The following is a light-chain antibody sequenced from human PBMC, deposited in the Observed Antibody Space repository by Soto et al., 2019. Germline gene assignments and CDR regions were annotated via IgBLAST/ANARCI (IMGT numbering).Light chain of an antibody. CDR3: QQPNIYPHT. Sequence: EVVMRKSPVTLSVSTGEGATLSCRASQGIGDTLAWYQHKPGQTPRPLIYDTSTRATGVPSRFSGSGSGTEFTLTINSLQPEDVATYCCQQPNIYPHTFDPGTKVD. J-gene: IGKJ3*01. V-gene: IGKV3-15*01. CDR1: QGIGDT. CDR2: DTS.